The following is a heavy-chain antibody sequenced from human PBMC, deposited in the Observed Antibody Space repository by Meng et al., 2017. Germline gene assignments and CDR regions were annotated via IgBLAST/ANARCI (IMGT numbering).Heavy chain of an antibody. CDR3: AREINSYYYDSSGYYVPL. CDR1: GFTLSSYW. CDR2: IKEDGSEK. V-gene: IGHV3-7*03. J-gene: IGHJ4*02. D-gene: IGHD3-22*01. Sequence: GESLKISCEASGFTLSSYWMSWVRQAPGKGLEWVANIKEDGSEKQYVDSVKGRFTISRDNAKNSLYLQMDSLRSEDTAVYYCAREINSYYYDSSGYYVPLWGQGTLVTVSS.